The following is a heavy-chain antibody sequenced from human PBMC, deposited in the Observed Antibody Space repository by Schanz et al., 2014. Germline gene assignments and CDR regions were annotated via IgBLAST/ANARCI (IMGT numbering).Heavy chain of an antibody. D-gene: IGHD2-2*01. CDR1: GFGFDDYA. Sequence: EVQLVESGGGVGRPGGSLRLSCAASGFGFDDYAMSWVRQAPGKGLEWVSYISSSSGTIYYADSVKGRFTISRDNAKNLLYLQMNGLRAEDTAVYFCARDLSSLIQGDVWGKGTTVTVSS. CDR2: ISSSSGTI. V-gene: IGHV3-48*01. J-gene: IGHJ6*04. CDR3: ARDLSSLIQGDV.